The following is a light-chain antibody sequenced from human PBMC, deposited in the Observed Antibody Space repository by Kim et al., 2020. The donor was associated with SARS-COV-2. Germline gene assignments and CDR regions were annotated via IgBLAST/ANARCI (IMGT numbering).Light chain of an antibody. J-gene: IGKJ4*01. V-gene: IGKV1-27*01. CDR1: QSISSR. Sequence: SASVGDRVTITCRASQSISSRLAWYQQKPGKVPKLLIYAASTLLSGVPSRFSGSGSGTDFTLTISSLQPEDVASYYCQKYDSAPLTFGGGTKLEI. CDR3: QKYDSAPLT. CDR2: AAS.